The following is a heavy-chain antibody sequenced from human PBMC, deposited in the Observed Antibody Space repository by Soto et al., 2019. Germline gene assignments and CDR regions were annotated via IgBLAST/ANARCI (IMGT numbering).Heavy chain of an antibody. CDR2: IYPGDSDN. Sequence: PGESLKISRKGSGHSFTSYWIGRVRQMPGKGLEWVGIIYPGDSDNRYSPPCQGQVTTTADNSISTAYLQWSSRKGSDNAMYYCGRTQAAAGNDAFDIWGQGTLVTVSS. D-gene: IGHD6-13*01. CDR3: GRTQAAAGNDAFDI. V-gene: IGHV5-51*01. CDR1: GHSFTSYW. J-gene: IGHJ3*02.